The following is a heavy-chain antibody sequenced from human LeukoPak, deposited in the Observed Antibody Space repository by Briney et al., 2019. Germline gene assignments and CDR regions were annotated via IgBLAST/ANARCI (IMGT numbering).Heavy chain of an antibody. CDR3: ADSNYWYPVDY. Sequence: GGSLRLSCAASGFTFSAYAMRWVRQAPGRGLEWVSSITASGETTYYADSVKGRFAISRDNSKNTLYLQMNSLRAEDTAVYYCADSNYWYPVDYWGQGTLVTVSS. CDR1: GFTFSAYA. V-gene: IGHV3-23*01. D-gene: IGHD4-11*01. CDR2: ITASGETT. J-gene: IGHJ4*02.